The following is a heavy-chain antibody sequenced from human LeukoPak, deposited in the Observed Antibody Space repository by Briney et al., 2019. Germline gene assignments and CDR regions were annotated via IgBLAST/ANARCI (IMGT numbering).Heavy chain of an antibody. CDR2: IYYSGST. V-gene: IGHV4-59*01. J-gene: IGHJ5*02. Sequence: SETLSLTCTVSGGSISSYYWRWIRQPPGKGLEWIGYIYYSGSTNYNPSLKSRVTTSVDTSKNQFSLKLSSVTAADTAVYYCARGQTYYDFWSGYYFNWFDPWGQGTLVTVSS. D-gene: IGHD3-3*01. CDR3: ARGQTYYDFWSGYYFNWFDP. CDR1: GGSISSYY.